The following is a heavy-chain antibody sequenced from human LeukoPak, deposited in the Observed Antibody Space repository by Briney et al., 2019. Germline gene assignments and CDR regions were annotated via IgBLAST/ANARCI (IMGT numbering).Heavy chain of an antibody. V-gene: IGHV3-53*01. CDR2: IYSGGST. Sequence: PGGSLRLSCAASGFTVSSNYMSWVRQAPGKGLEWVSVIYSGGSTYYADSVKGRFTISRDNSKNTLYLQMNSLRAEDTAVYYCARDRPAPSCSGSHRRDAFDIWGQGTMVTVSS. J-gene: IGHJ3*02. D-gene: IGHD1-26*01. CDR3: ARDRPAPSCSGSHRRDAFDI. CDR1: GFTVSSNY.